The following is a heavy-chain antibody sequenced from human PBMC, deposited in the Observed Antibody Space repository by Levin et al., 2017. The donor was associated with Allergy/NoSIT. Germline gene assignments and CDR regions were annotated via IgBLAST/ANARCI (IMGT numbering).Heavy chain of an antibody. D-gene: IGHD3-10*01. CDR1: GFTFSNYI. CDR3: ANVGGSSADALDAFDI. Sequence: ASVKVSCAASGFTFSNYIMAWIRQAPGKGLQWVSSISRNGDNTYYAGSVKGRFTISRGNSRNTLYLQMNTLRVDDTAIYYCANVGGSSADALDAFDIWGQGTMVTVSS. J-gene: IGHJ3*02. CDR2: ISRNGDNT. V-gene: IGHV3-23*01.